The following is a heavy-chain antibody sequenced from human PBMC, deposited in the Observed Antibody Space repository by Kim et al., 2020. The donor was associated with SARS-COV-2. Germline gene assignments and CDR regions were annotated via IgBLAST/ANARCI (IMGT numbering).Heavy chain of an antibody. V-gene: IGHV3-30*07. J-gene: IGHJ6*02. D-gene: IGHD1-1*01. CDR3: ARDLEPEYYYYYYGMDV. Sequence: KGRFTISRDNSKNTLYLQMNSLRAEDTAVYYCARDLEPEYYYYYYGMDVWGQGTTVTVSS.